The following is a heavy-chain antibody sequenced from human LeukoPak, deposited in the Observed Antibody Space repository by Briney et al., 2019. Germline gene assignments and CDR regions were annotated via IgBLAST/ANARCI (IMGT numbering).Heavy chain of an antibody. D-gene: IGHD3-3*01. Sequence: PGGSLRLSCAASGFTFSSYAMSWVRQAPGKGLEWVSAISGSGGSTYYADSVKGRFTISRDNSKNTLYLQMNSLRAEDTAVYYCARIHYDFWSGYPLWGQGTLVTVSS. CDR2: ISGSGGST. CDR3: ARIHYDFWSGYPL. V-gene: IGHV3-23*01. J-gene: IGHJ4*02. CDR1: GFTFSSYA.